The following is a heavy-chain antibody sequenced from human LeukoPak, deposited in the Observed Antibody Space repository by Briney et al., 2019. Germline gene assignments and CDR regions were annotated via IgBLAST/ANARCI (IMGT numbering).Heavy chain of an antibody. CDR2: IYYSGST. CDR3: ARVGTDIVVVTAIPDAFDI. CDR1: GGSISSSSYY. Sequence: SETLSLTCTVSGGSISSSSYYWGWIRQPPGKGLEWIGSIYYSGSTYYNPSLKSRVTISVDTSKNQFSLKLSSVTAADTAVYYCARVGTDIVVVTAIPDAFDIWGQGTMVTVSS. D-gene: IGHD2-21*02. J-gene: IGHJ3*02. V-gene: IGHV4-39*07.